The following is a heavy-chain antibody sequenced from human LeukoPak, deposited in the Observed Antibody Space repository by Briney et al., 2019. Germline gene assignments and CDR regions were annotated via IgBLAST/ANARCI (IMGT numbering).Heavy chain of an antibody. Sequence: ASVRVSCKASGYTFPSYFMHWVRQAPGQGLEWMGIINPTGGSTTYAQKFQGRVTMTRDTSTSTVYMELSSLRSDDTAMYYCARTAARRFDYWGQGTLVTVSS. D-gene: IGHD6-6*01. V-gene: IGHV1-46*01. CDR2: INPTGGST. J-gene: IGHJ4*02. CDR3: ARTAARRFDY. CDR1: GYTFPSYF.